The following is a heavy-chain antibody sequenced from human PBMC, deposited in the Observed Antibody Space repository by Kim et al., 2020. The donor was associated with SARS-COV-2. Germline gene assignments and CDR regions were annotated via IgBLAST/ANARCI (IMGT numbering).Heavy chain of an antibody. D-gene: IGHD2-8*02. CDR2: INSDGSST. J-gene: IGHJ6*02. CDR3: ARGRLVVRYYGMDV. CDR1: GFTFSSYW. V-gene: IGHV3-74*01. Sequence: GGSLRLSCAASGFTFSSYWMHWVRQAPGKGLVWVSRINSDGSSTSYADSVKGRFTISRDNAKNTLYLQMNSLRAEDTAVYYCARGRLVVRYYGMDVWGQGTTVTVSS.